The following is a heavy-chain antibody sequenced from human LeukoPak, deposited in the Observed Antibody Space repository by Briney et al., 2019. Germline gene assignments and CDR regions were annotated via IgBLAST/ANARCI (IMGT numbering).Heavy chain of an antibody. CDR3: AKNHDSNGYHTDDAFDI. CDR2: ISVSGQST. V-gene: IGHV3-23*01. J-gene: IGHJ3*02. D-gene: IGHD3-22*01. Sequence: GGSLRLSCAVSGFIFSDFSMSWVRQAPGKGLEWVSVISVSGQSTYYADSVKGRFTISRDISKNTLYLQMNSLRAEDTGVYYCAKNHDSNGYHTDDAFDIWGQGTMVTVSS. CDR1: GFIFSDFS.